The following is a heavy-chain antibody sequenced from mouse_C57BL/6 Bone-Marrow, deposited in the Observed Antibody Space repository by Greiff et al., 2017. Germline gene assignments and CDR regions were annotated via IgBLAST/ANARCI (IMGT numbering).Heavy chain of an antibody. CDR3: ATYYDYDEFAY. CDR2: IYPRSGNT. J-gene: IGHJ3*01. D-gene: IGHD2-4*01. Sequence: QVQLKESGAELARPGASVKLSCKASGYTFTSYGISWVKQRTGQGLEWIGEIYPRSGNTYYNEKFKGKATLTADKSSSTAYMELRSLTSEDSAVDFCATYYDYDEFAYWGQGTLVTVSA. CDR1: GYTFTSYG. V-gene: IGHV1-81*01.